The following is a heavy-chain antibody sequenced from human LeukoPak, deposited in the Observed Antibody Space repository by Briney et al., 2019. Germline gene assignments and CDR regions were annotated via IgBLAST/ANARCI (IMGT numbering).Heavy chain of an antibody. CDR2: NSAYNGNT. V-gene: IGHV1-18*01. Sequence: ASVKVSCKASGYTFTSYGISWVRQAPGQGLEWMGWNSAYNGNTNYAQKLQGRVTMTTDTSTSTAYMELRSLRSDDTAVFYCARDLSSSWPFDYWGQGTLVTVSS. CDR1: GYTFTSYG. J-gene: IGHJ4*02. CDR3: ARDLSSSWPFDY. D-gene: IGHD6-13*01.